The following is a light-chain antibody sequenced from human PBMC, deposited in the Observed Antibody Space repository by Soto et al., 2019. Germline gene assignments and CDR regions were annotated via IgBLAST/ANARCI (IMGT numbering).Light chain of an antibody. CDR2: EVS. Sequence: QPVLTQPASVSGSPGQSITISCTGTSSDVGGYNYVSWYQQHPGKAPKLMIYEVSNRPSGVSNRFSGSKSGNTASLTISGLQAEDEADYYCSSYTGSTTLVFGGGTKVTVL. V-gene: IGLV2-14*01. J-gene: IGLJ2*01. CDR3: SSYTGSTTLV. CDR1: SSDVGGYNY.